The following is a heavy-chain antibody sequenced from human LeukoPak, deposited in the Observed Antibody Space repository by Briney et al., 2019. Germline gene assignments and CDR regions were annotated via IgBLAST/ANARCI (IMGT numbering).Heavy chain of an antibody. CDR3: ARDSPLLTV. V-gene: IGHV3-30*12. CDR2: IQYDEYDI. J-gene: IGHJ4*02. Sequence: TGGSLRLSCAASGFTFSSYGMHWVRQAPGKGLEWVAFIQYDEYDIFYADSVKGRFTISRDNSKNTLYLQMNSLRAEDTATYYCARDSPLLTVWGQGTLVTVSS. D-gene: IGHD3-9*01. CDR1: GFTFSSYG.